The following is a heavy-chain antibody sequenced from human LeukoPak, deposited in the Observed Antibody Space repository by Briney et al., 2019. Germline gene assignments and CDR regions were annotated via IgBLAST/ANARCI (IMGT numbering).Heavy chain of an antibody. Sequence: GESLKISCKGSGYSFTNNWIAWVRQVPGKGLQWMGSIYPGDSDTRYSPSFQGQVTISTDKSINTAYLQWSSLKASDTAMYYCARRWGYWEAFDYWGQGTLVTVSS. CDR3: ARRWGYWEAFDY. CDR2: IYPGDSDT. V-gene: IGHV5-51*01. D-gene: IGHD3-22*01. CDR1: GYSFTNNW. J-gene: IGHJ4*02.